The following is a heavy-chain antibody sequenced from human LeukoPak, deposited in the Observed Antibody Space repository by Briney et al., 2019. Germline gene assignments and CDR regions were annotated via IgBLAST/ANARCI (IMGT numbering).Heavy chain of an antibody. V-gene: IGHV3-66*01. CDR1: GFSFSSFA. CDR3: ARDLPHYYDNSGVRYYGLDV. D-gene: IGHD3-22*01. Sequence: GGSLRLSCAASGFSFSSFAMHWVRQAPGKGLEWVSVIYSGGSTYYADSVKGRSTISRDNSKNTLYLQMNSLRAEDTAVYYCARDLPHYYDNSGVRYYGLDVWGQGTTVTVSS. CDR2: IYSGGST. J-gene: IGHJ6*02.